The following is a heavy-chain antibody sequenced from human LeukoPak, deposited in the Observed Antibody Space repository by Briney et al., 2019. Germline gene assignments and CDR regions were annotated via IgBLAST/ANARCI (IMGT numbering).Heavy chain of an antibody. CDR3: ARGSYSVDY. CDR1: GGSISSYH. J-gene: IGHJ4*02. CDR2: IYYSGST. Sequence: SETLSLTCTVSGGSISSYHWSWIRQPPGKGLEWIGYIYYSGSTNYNPSLKSRVTISVDRSKNQFSLKLSSVTAADTAVYYCARGSYSVDYWGQGTLVTVSS. V-gene: IGHV4-59*01. D-gene: IGHD1-26*01.